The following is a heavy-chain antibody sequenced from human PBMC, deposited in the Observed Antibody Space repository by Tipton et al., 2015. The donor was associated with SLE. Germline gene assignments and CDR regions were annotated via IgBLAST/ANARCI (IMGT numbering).Heavy chain of an antibody. CDR2: ISSNGGST. CDR3: ARDGVYSGTGTDAFDI. V-gene: IGHV3-23*01. J-gene: IGHJ3*02. D-gene: IGHD1-26*01. CDR1: GFTFSSYA. Sequence: SLRLSCAASGFTFSSYAMSWVRQAPGKGLEWVSAISSNGGSTYYADSVKGRFTISRDNSKNTLYLQMNSLRAEDTAVYYCARDGVYSGTGTDAFDIWGQGTMVTVSS.